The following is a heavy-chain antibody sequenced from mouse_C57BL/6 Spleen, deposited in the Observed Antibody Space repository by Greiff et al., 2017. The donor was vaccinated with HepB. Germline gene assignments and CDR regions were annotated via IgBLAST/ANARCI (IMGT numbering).Heavy chain of an antibody. CDR1: GFTFSSYG. Sequence: EVQGVESGGDLVKPGGSLKLSCAASGFTFSSYGMSWVRQTPDKRLEWVATISSGGSYTYYPDSVKGRFTISRDNAKNTLYLQMSSLKSEDTAMYYGARQPCGNYGCYAMDYWGKGTSVTVSS. CDR3: ARQPCGNYGCYAMDY. V-gene: IGHV5-6*01. D-gene: IGHD2-1*01. CDR2: ISSGGSYT. J-gene: IGHJ4*01.